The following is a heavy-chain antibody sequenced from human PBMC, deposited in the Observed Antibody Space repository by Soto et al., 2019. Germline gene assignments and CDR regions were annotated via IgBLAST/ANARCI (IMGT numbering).Heavy chain of an antibody. CDR3: ARGRRKSWIQFFARSWFDP. D-gene: IGHD5-18*01. J-gene: IGHJ5*02. V-gene: IGHV4-34*01. CDR2: INHSGST. Sequence: SETLSLTCAVYGGSFSGYYWSWIRQPPGKGLEWIGEINHSGSTNYNPSLKSRVTISVDTSKNQFSLKLSSVTAADTAVYYCARGRRKSWIQFFARSWFDPWGQGTLVTVSS. CDR1: GGSFSGYY.